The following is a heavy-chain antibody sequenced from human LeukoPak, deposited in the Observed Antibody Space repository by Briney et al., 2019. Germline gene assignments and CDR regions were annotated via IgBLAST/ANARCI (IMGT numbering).Heavy chain of an antibody. CDR3: AKGHCSGGSCSPSIYYFDY. V-gene: IGHV3-30*18. CDR1: GFTFSSHG. J-gene: IGHJ4*02. Sequence: GGSLRLSCAASGFTFSSHGMHWVRQAPGKGLEWVAVISYDGNTKYYADSVKGRFTISRDYSKNTLYLQMNSLRPEDTAVYYCAKGHCSGGSCSPSIYYFDYWGQGTLVTVSS. CDR2: ISYDGNTK. D-gene: IGHD2-15*01.